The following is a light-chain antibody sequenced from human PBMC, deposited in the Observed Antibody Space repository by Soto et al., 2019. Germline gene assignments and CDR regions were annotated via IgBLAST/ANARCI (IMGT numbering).Light chain of an antibody. CDR2: WAS. CDR1: QSVFYNFNNKNY. J-gene: IGKJ2*01. Sequence: DTVMTQSPDSLAVSLGERATINCKTSQSVFYNFNNKNYLARYQQKPGQPPKLLMYWASTRESGVPDRFSGSGSGTDFTLTSSSLEAADVAVYYCQQYFTAPPTFGLGTKLEI. CDR3: QQYFTAPPT. V-gene: IGKV4-1*01.